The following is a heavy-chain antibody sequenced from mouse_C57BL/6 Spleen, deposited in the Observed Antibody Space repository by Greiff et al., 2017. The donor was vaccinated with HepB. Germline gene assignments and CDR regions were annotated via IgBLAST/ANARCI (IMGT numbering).Heavy chain of an antibody. V-gene: IGHV1-55*01. CDR3: ARGGDYDGGAFDY. CDR1: GYTFTSYW. J-gene: IGHJ2*01. D-gene: IGHD2-4*01. CDR2: IYPGSGST. Sequence: QVQLQQPGAELVKPGASVKMSCKASGYTFTSYWITWVKQRPGQGLEWIGDIYPGSGSTNYNEKFKSKATLTVDTSSSTAYMQLSSLTSEDSAVYYGARGGDYDGGAFDYWGQGTTLTVSS.